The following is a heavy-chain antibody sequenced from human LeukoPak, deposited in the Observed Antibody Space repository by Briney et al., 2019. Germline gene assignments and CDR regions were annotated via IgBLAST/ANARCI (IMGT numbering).Heavy chain of an antibody. D-gene: IGHD7-27*01. CDR3: ARDPGDDAFDI. CDR2: INHSGST. J-gene: IGHJ3*02. CDR1: GGSFSGYY. Sequence: SETLSLTCAVYGGSFSGYYWSWIRQPPGKGLEWIGEINHSGSTNYNPSLKGRVTISVDTSKNQFSLKLSSVTAADTAVYYCARDPGDDAFDIWGQGTMVTVSS. V-gene: IGHV4-34*01.